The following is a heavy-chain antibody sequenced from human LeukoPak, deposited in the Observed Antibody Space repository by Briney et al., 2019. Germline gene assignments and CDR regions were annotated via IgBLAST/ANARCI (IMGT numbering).Heavy chain of an antibody. CDR2: ISGSGGST. D-gene: IGHD6-19*01. CDR1: GFTFSSYA. Sequence: GGSLRLSCAASGFTFSSYAMSWVRQAPGKGLEWVSAISGSGGSTYYADSVKGRFAISRDNSKNTLYLQMNSLRAEDTAVYYCAKRASGGSGWYGYFDYWGQGTLVTVSS. J-gene: IGHJ4*02. CDR3: AKRASGGSGWYGYFDY. V-gene: IGHV3-23*01.